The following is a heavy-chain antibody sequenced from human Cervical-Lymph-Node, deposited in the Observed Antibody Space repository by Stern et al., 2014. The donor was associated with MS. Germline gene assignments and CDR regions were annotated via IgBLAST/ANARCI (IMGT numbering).Heavy chain of an antibody. CDR2: IYYSGST. CDR1: GGSISSYY. CDR3: ARDYAFDI. V-gene: IGHV4-59*01. J-gene: IGHJ3*02. Sequence: VQLLESGPGLVKPSETLSLTCTVSGGSISSYYWSWIRQPPGKGLEWIGYIYYSGSTNYNPSLKSRVTISVDTSKNQFSLKLSSVTAADTAVYYCARDYAFDIWGQGTMVTVSS.